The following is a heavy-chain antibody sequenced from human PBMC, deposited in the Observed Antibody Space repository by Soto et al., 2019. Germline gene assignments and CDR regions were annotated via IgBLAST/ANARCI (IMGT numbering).Heavy chain of an antibody. CDR1: GYTFTSYV. Sequence: ASVKVSCKASGYTFTSYVINWVRQATGQGLEWMGWMNPNSGNTGYAQKFQGRVTMTRNTSISTAYMELSSLRSEDTAVYYCARGHTHITLTPGYWGQGTLVTVSS. V-gene: IGHV1-8*01. CDR2: MNPNSGNT. J-gene: IGHJ4*02. D-gene: IGHD1-20*01. CDR3: ARGHTHITLTPGY.